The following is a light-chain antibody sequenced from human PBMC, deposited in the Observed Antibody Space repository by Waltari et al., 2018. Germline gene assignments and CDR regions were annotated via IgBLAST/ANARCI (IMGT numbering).Light chain of an antibody. Sequence: DIQMTQSPSSLSASVGDRVTITCQASQDIRKNLNWFQQKPGKAPQVLIFDASNSQAAVPSRISGSGSGTDFAFTISSLQPEDIGTYYCQQYANLPLTFGGGTRVEIK. CDR2: DAS. CDR1: QDIRKN. J-gene: IGKJ4*01. V-gene: IGKV1-33*01. CDR3: QQYANLPLT.